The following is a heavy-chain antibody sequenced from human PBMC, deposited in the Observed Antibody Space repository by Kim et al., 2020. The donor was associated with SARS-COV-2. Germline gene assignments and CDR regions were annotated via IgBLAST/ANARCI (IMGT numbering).Heavy chain of an antibody. CDR2: ITPSDGNT. Sequence: ASVKVSCNASGYTFTSNHMHWVRQAPGQGLEWMGMITPSDGNTNYAQKFQGSVTMTRDTSTSTVYMELSSLRSEDTAVYYCARDREGDWTFDYWGQGTLVTLSS. CDR3: ARDREGDWTFDY. CDR1: GYTFTSNH. V-gene: IGHV1-46*01. D-gene: IGHD2-21*02. J-gene: IGHJ4*02.